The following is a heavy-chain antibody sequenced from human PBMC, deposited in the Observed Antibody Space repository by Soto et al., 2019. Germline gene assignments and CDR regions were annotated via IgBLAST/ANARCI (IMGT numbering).Heavy chain of an antibody. J-gene: IGHJ4*02. CDR3: ARGQLLPDY. CDR2: IYYSGST. V-gene: IGHV4-28*03. CDR1: GYSISSSNW. D-gene: IGHD2-15*01. Sequence: QVQLQESGPGLVKPSDTLSHTCAVSGYSISSSNWWGWIRQPPGKGLEWIGYIYYSGSTYYNPSLRXRXNXXVDTSQNQFSLKLSSVTAVDTAVYYCARGQLLPDYWGQGTLVTVSS.